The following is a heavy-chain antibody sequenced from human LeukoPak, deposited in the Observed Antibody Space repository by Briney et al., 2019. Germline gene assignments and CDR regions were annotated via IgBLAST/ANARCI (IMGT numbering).Heavy chain of an antibody. CDR3: ARHSKRWLHLDC. CDR1: GGSFSSDTSY. D-gene: IGHD5-24*01. Sequence: SETLSLTCTVSGGSFSSDTSYWSWIRQHPGKGLEWIGYIYYSGSTYYNPSLRSRVTISMDKSKNQFSLKVRSVTAADTAVYYCARHSKRWLHLDCWGQGTLVSVSS. V-gene: IGHV4-31*03. CDR2: IYYSGST. J-gene: IGHJ4*02.